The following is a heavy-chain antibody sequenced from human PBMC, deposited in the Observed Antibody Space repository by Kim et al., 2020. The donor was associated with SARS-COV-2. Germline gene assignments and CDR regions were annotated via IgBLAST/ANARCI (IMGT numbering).Heavy chain of an antibody. V-gene: IGHV3-11*06. D-gene: IGHD2-8*01. Sequence: YADSVKGRFTISRDNAKNSLYLQMNSLRAEDTAVYYCARDSHPYGLRFDYWGQGTLVTVSS. J-gene: IGHJ4*02. CDR3: ARDSHPYGLRFDY.